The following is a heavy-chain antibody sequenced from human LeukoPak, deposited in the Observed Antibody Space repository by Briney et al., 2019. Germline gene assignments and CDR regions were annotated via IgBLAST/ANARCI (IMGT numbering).Heavy chain of an antibody. Sequence: GGSLRLSCAASGFIFSSHAMSWVRQAPGKGLEWVSGITGSGDSTYYADSVMGRFTISRDNSKNTLYLQMNSLRAVGTAVYYCARDRVYSYGYRDAFDIWGQGTMVTVSS. V-gene: IGHV3-23*01. CDR3: ARDRVYSYGYRDAFDI. CDR2: ITGSGDST. CDR1: GFIFSSHA. J-gene: IGHJ3*02. D-gene: IGHD5-18*01.